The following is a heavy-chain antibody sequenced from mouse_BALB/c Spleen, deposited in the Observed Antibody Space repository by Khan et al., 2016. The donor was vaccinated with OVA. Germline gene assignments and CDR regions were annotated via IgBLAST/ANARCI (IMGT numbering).Heavy chain of an antibody. CDR3: AKNYRYDVYFDD. J-gene: IGHJ2*01. CDR2: IYPFNDDT. D-gene: IGHD2-14*01. CDR1: GYTFTSYV. Sequence: VQLQQSGPELVKPGASVKMSCRASGYTFTSYVMHWLRQKPGPGLEWIGYIYPFNDDTKYNEKFKGKATLTSDNSSSTAYMELSSLPSEDSAVYYCAKNYRYDVYFDDWGEGTTLTVSA. V-gene: IGHV1S136*01.